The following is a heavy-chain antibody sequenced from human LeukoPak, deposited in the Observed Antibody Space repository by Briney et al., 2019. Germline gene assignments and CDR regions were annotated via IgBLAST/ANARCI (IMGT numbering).Heavy chain of an antibody. D-gene: IGHD5-12*01. CDR1: GFSISTFW. CDR3: VRDSMMRIVTTICDFDR. CDR2: MRGDGSRL. Sequence: GGSLRLSCVASGFSISTFWMTWVRQAPGKGLEWVANMRGDGSRLYMDSVKGRFTISRDNAKNSLYLQMSDLRAEDTSVYYCVRDSMMRIVTTICDFDRWGQGTLVTVPS. J-gene: IGHJ4*02. V-gene: IGHV3-7*01.